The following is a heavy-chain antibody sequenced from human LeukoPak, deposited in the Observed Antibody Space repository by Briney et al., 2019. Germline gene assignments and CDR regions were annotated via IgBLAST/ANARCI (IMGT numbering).Heavy chain of an antibody. J-gene: IGHJ4*02. Sequence: PSETLSLTCTVSGGSISSSNYYWSWIRQPPGKGLEWIGYIYYSVSTNYNPSLKSRVTISVDTSKNQFSLKLTSVTAADTAVYYCARRMYGSSFDYWGQGTLVTVSS. D-gene: IGHD6-6*01. V-gene: IGHV4-61*05. CDR1: GGSISSSNYY. CDR3: ARRMYGSSFDY. CDR2: IYYSVST.